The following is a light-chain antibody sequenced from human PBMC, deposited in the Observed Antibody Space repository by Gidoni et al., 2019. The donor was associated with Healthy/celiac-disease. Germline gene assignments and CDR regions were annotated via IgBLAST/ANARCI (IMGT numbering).Light chain of an antibody. CDR1: SSDVGGYNY. Sequence: QSALTLPRSVSGSPGQSVTISCTGTSSDVGGYNYVSWYQQHPGKAPKLMIYDVSKRPSGVPDRFSGSKSGNTASLTISGLQAEDEADYYCCSYAGSYTYVFGTGTKVTVL. CDR2: DVS. CDR3: CSYAGSYTYV. V-gene: IGLV2-11*01. J-gene: IGLJ1*01.